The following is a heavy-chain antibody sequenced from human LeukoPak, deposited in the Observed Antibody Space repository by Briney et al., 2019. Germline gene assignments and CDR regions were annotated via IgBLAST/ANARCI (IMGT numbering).Heavy chain of an antibody. CDR2: ISWNSGSI. V-gene: IGHV3-9*01. Sequence: PGGSPRLSCAASGFTFDDYAMHWVRQAPGKGLEWVSGISWNSGSIGYADSVKGRFTISRDNAKNSLYLQMNSLRAEDTALYYCAKDRRGATWYYFDYWGQGTLVTVSS. CDR3: AKDRRGATWYYFDY. J-gene: IGHJ4*02. D-gene: IGHD2-15*01. CDR1: GFTFDDYA.